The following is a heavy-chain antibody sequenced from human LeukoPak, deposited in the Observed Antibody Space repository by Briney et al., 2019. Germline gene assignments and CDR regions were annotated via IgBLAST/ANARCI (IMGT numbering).Heavy chain of an antibody. CDR3: ARHGDCSSTSCNPLFFYYYYYMDV. CDR2: IYDSGST. Sequence: PSETVSLTCTVSGGSISSYYWSWIRQPPGKGLEWIGYIYDSGSTNYNPSLKSRVTISVDTSKNQFSLKLSSVTAADTAVYYCARHGDCSSTSCNPLFFYYYYYMDVWGKGTTVTVSS. CDR1: GGSISSYY. J-gene: IGHJ6*03. V-gene: IGHV4-59*08. D-gene: IGHD2-2*01.